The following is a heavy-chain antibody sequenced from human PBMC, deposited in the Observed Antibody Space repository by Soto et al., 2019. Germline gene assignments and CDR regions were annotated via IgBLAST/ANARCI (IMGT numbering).Heavy chain of an antibody. CDR3: ARGSYDGVVLEWAHYYYYYYMDV. V-gene: IGHV3-13*01. CDR1: GFTFSSYD. D-gene: IGHD3-3*01. Sequence: GGSLRLSCAASGFTFSSYDMHWVRQATGKGLEWVSAIGTAGDTYYPGSVKGRFTISRENAKNSLYLQMNSLRAGDTAVYYCARGSYDGVVLEWAHYYYYYYMDVWGKGTTVTVSS. J-gene: IGHJ6*03. CDR2: IGTAGDT.